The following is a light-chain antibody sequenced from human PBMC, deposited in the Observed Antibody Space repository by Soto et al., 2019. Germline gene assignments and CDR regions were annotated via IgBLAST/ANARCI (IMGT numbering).Light chain of an antibody. CDR2: DAS. CDR1: QTISSW. CDR3: QEYNNDPYT. J-gene: IGKJ5*01. Sequence: DIQMTQSPSTLSGSVGARVTITCRASQTISSWLAWYQQKPGKAPKLLIYDASSLESGVPSRFSCRGSGTESTLTISSLQPDDFASYACQEYNNDPYTFGQGTRLEIK. V-gene: IGKV1-5*01.